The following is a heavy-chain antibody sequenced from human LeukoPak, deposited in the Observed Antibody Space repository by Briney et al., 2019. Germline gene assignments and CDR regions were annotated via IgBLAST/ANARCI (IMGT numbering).Heavy chain of an antibody. CDR2: TYYSGRT. CDR1: GGSVSSSGYS. D-gene: IGHD6-19*01. Sequence: SETLSLTCTVSGGSVSSSGYSWNWIRQPPGKTLEWIGYTYYSGRTNYNPSLKSRVTISLDTSKNQFSLKLSSVTAADTAVYYCASPEYSSGWRLSYWGQGTLVTVSS. J-gene: IGHJ4*02. CDR3: ASPEYSSGWRLSY. V-gene: IGHV4-61*08.